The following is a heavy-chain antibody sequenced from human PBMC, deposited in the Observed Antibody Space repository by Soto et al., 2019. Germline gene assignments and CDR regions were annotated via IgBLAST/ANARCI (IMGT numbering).Heavy chain of an antibody. J-gene: IGHJ4*02. D-gene: IGHD2-21*02. CDR3: TRGQRPISTDTGAY. Sequence: GSLRLSCAASGFIFKMYWMHWVRQSPGKGLVWISRIYNDGTYSDYADSVRGRFTISRDNVNDTLYLQMNNLRAEDSGLYYCTRGQRPISTDTGAYWGQGTQVTVSS. CDR2: IYNDGTYS. V-gene: IGHV3-74*01. CDR1: GFIFKMYW.